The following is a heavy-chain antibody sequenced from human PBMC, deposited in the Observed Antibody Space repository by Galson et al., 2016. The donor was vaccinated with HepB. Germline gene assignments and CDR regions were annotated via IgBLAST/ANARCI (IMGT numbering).Heavy chain of an antibody. CDR3: SRLGANPSCLGGSCYRWFDS. CDR1: DFSVSVSY. CDR2: LYRGSYT. V-gene: IGHV3-53*01. D-gene: IGHD2-15*01. Sequence: SLRLSCAVSDFSVSVSYMSWVRQAPGRGLEWVSVLYRGSYTNYADSVKGRFTISRDNSKNTLYLQMNSLRADDTAVYYCSRLGANPSCLGGSCYRWFDSWGQGIMVTVSS. J-gene: IGHJ5*01.